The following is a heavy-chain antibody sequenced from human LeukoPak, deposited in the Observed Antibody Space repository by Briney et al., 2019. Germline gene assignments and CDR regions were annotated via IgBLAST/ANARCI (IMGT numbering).Heavy chain of an antibody. CDR2: IIPIFGTA. J-gene: IGHJ4*02. CDR1: GGTFSSYA. D-gene: IGHD3-22*01. V-gene: IGHV1-69*13. CDR3: ARVGHYYDSSGYLPDY. Sequence: SVKVSCKASGGTFSSYAISWVRQAPGQGLEWMGGIIPIFGTANYAQKFQGRVTITADESTSTAYMELSSLRSEDTAVYYCARVGHYYDSSGYLPDYWGQGTLVTVSS.